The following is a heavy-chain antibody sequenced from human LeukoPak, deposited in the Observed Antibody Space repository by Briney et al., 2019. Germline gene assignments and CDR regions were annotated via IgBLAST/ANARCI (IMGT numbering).Heavy chain of an antibody. Sequence: PSETLSLTCTVPGGSISSHYWSWIRQPPGKGLERIGYIYYSGSTNYNPSLKSRVTISVDTSKNQFSLKLSSVTAADTAVYYCARVYDSSGYSDHFDYWGQGTLVTVSS. CDR3: ARVYDSSGYSDHFDY. CDR2: IYYSGST. D-gene: IGHD3-22*01. CDR1: GGSISSHY. J-gene: IGHJ4*02. V-gene: IGHV4-59*11.